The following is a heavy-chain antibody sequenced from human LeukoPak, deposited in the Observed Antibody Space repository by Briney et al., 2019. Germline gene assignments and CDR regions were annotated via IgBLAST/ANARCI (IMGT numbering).Heavy chain of an antibody. Sequence: GGSLRLSCAASGFTFSSYAMSWVRQAPGKGLEWVSAISGSGGSTYYAASVKGRFTISRDNPKNTLYLQMNSLRAEDTAVYFCAKRGIVIRAVIIVGFHKEAYYFDDWGQGALVTVSS. CDR2: ISGSGGST. CDR3: AKRGIVIRAVIIVGFHKEAYYFDD. V-gene: IGHV3-23*01. J-gene: IGHJ4*02. D-gene: IGHD3-10*01. CDR1: GFTFSSYA.